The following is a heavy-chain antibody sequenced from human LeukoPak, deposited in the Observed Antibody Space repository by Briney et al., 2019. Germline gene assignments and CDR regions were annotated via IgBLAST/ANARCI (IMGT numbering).Heavy chain of an antibody. CDR1: GFTVSSNY. V-gene: IGHV3-66*01. Sequence: GGSLRLSCAASGFTVSSNYMSWVRQAPGKGLEWVSVIYSGGSTYYADSVKGRFTISRDNSKNTLYLQMNSLRAEDTAVYYCARGSAVAGFPAFDIWGQGTMVTVSS. J-gene: IGHJ3*02. CDR3: ARGSAVAGFPAFDI. D-gene: IGHD6-19*01. CDR2: IYSGGST.